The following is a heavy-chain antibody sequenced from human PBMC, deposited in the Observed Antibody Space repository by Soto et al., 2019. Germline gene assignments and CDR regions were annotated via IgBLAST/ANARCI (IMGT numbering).Heavy chain of an antibody. J-gene: IGHJ4*02. CDR2: IDWDDDK. CDR1: GFSLSTSGMR. D-gene: IGHD6-25*01. V-gene: IGHV2-70*04. Sequence: SGPTLVNPTQTLTLTCTFSGFSLSTSGMRVSWIRQPPGKALEWLARIDWDDDKYYSTSLKTRLTISKDTSKNQVVLTMTNMDPVDTATYYCARIWSSGQSYYFDYWGQGTLVTVSS. CDR3: ARIWSSGQSYYFDY.